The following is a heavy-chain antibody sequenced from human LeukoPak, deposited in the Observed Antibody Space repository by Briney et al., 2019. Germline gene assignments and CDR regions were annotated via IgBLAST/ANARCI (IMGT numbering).Heavy chain of an antibody. D-gene: IGHD3-22*01. V-gene: IGHV3-48*01. CDR1: GVTFSSYS. CDR3: ARDFERYYDSSGCFDY. CDR2: ISSSSSTI. J-gene: IGHJ4*02. Sequence: GGSLRLSCAASGVTFSSYSMNWVRQAPGKGLEWVSYISSSSSTIYYVDSVKGRFTISRDNAKNSLYLQMNSLRAEDTAVYYCARDFERYYDSSGCFDYWGQGTLVTVSS.